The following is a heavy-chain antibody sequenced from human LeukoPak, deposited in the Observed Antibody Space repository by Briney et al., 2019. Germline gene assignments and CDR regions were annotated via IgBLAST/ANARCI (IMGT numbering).Heavy chain of an antibody. Sequence: PSETLSLTCTVSGGSISSSSYYSGWIRQPPGKGLEWIGSIYYSGSTYYNPSLKSRVTISVDTSKNQFSLKLSSVTAADTAVYYCASSSTAMVTPFDYWGQGTLVTVSS. J-gene: IGHJ4*02. V-gene: IGHV4-39*01. CDR2: IYYSGST. CDR3: ASSSTAMVTPFDY. CDR1: GGSISSSSYY. D-gene: IGHD5-18*01.